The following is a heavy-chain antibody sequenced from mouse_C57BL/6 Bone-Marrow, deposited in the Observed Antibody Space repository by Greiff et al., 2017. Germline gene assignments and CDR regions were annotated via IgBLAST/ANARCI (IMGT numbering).Heavy chain of an antibody. CDR1: GFSLTSYG. CDR3: AKRYYYGSSYGYYAMDY. J-gene: IGHJ4*01. CDR2: IWRGGST. Sequence: VKLVESGPGLVQPSQSLSITCTVSGFSLTSYGVHWVRQSPGKGLEWLGVIWRGGSTDYNAAFMSRLSITKDNSKSQVFFKMNSLQADDTAIYYCAKRYYYGSSYGYYAMDYWGQGTSVTVSS. D-gene: IGHD1-1*01. V-gene: IGHV2-5*01.